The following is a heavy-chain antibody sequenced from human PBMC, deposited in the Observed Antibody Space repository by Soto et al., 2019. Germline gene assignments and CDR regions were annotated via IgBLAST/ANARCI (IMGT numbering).Heavy chain of an antibody. J-gene: IGHJ4*02. Sequence: GGSLRLSCAASGFTFSSYAMHWVRQAPGKGLEWVAVISYDGNYKYYADFVKGRFTISRDHSKNTLYLQMNSLRAEDTAVFYCARQDYFDYWGQGTLVTVSS. CDR3: ARQDYFDY. CDR1: GFTFSSYA. CDR2: ISYDGNYK. V-gene: IGHV3-30-3*01.